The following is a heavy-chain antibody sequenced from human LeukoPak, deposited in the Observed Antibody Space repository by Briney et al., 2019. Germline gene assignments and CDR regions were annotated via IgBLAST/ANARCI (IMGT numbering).Heavy chain of an antibody. CDR2: IYYSGST. D-gene: IGHD6-13*01. J-gene: IGHJ4*02. CDR3: ARLRGYSSSWYGSSFDY. Sequence: SETLSLTCTVSGGSISSYYWSWIRQPPGKGLEWIGYIYYSGSTNYNPSLKSRVTISVDTSKNQFSLKLSSVTAADTAVYYCARLRGYSSSWYGSSFDYWGQGTLVTVSS. V-gene: IGHV4-59*01. CDR1: GGSISSYY.